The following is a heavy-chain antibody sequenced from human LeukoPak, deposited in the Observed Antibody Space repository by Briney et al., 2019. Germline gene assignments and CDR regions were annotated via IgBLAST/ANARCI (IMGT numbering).Heavy chain of an antibody. CDR3: XXXXKYGYLFDY. CDR1: GFTFSGSW. Sequence: AGGSLRLSCAASGFTFSGSWMSWVRQAPGKGLEWVAIINQNGIEKYYVDSVKGRFTISRDNTKNSLYLQMNSLRAEDTAIYYXXXXXKYGYLFDYWGQGTLVTVSS. D-gene: IGHD5-24*01. V-gene: IGHV3-7*01. CDR2: INQNGIEK. J-gene: IGHJ4*02.